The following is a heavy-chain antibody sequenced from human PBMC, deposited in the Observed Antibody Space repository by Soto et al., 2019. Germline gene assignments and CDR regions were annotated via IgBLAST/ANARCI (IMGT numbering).Heavy chain of an antibody. Sequence: SETLSLTCAVSGYSISSGYYWGWIRQPPGKGLEWIGSIYHSGSTYYNPSLKSRVTISVDTSKNQFSLKLSSVTAADTAVYYCARCVEDAFDIWGQGTMVTVSS. CDR3: ARCVEDAFDI. V-gene: IGHV4-38-2*01. CDR1: GYSISSGYY. CDR2: IYHSGST. J-gene: IGHJ3*02.